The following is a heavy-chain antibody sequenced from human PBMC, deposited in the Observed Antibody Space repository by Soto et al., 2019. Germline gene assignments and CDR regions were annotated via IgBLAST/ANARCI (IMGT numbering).Heavy chain of an antibody. CDR2: ISGSGTNT. V-gene: IGHV3-23*01. Sequence: EVQLLESGGGLAQPGGSLRLSCAASGFTFTSYAMTWVRQAPGKGLEWVSTISGSGTNTYYADAVEGRFTISKDNSKNTLYLQMNSLRAEDTAIYFCNTGIDDWGQGTLVSVSS. CDR1: GFTFTSYA. J-gene: IGHJ4*02. CDR3: NTGIDD. D-gene: IGHD3-10*01.